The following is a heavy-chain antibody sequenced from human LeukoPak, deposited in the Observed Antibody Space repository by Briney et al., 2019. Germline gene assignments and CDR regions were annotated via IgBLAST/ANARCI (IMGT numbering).Heavy chain of an antibody. CDR3: ARRGGVAAAGTDY. D-gene: IGHD6-13*01. J-gene: IGHJ4*02. Sequence: KPSETLSLTCTVSGYSISSGYYWGWIRQPPGKGLEWIGSIYHSGRTYYNPSLKNRVTISVDTSKKQFSLKLSSVTAADTAVYSCARRGGVAAAGTDYWGQGTLVTVSS. CDR2: IYHSGRT. CDR1: GYSISSGYY. V-gene: IGHV4-38-2*02.